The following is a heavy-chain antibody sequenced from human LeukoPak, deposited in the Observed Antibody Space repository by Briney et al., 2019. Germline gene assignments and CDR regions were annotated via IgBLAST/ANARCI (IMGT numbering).Heavy chain of an antibody. J-gene: IGHJ3*02. CDR2: IYPGDSDT. D-gene: IGHD6-6*01. Sequence: GESLKISCKGSGYSFTSYWIGWVRQMPGKGLEWMGIIYPGDSDTRYSPSFQGQVTISADKSISTAYLQWSSLKASDTAMYYCAKAQTAARAVRDAFDIWGQGTMVTLSS. V-gene: IGHV5-51*01. CDR1: GYSFTSYW. CDR3: AKAQTAARAVRDAFDI.